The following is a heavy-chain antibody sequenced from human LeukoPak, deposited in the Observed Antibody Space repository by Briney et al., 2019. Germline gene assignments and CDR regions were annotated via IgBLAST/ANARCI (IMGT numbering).Heavy chain of an antibody. V-gene: IGHV3-11*04. Sequence: GGSLRLSCAVAGFTFSDYYMSWIRQAPGKGLDWLSYISSSGSAIYYAASVKGRFTISRDNAKNSLFLQMNSLRAEDTAVYYCASPHCGGDCPIDYWGQGTLVTVSS. J-gene: IGHJ4*02. CDR3: ASPHCGGDCPIDY. CDR2: ISSSGSAI. D-gene: IGHD2-21*02. CDR1: GFTFSDYY.